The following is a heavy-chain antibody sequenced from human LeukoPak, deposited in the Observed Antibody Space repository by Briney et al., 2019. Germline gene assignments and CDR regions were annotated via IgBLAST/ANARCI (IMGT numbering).Heavy chain of an antibody. D-gene: IGHD6-13*01. J-gene: IGHJ4*02. V-gene: IGHV1-2*02. CDR1: GYTFTGYS. CDR3: ARDLFLAAAEREGDDY. Sequence: ASVKVSCKASGYTFTGYSMHWVRQAPGQGLEWMGWINPNSGGTNYAQKFQGRVTMTRDTSISTAYMELSRLRSDDTAVYYCARDLFLAAAEREGDDYWGQGTLVTVST. CDR2: INPNSGGT.